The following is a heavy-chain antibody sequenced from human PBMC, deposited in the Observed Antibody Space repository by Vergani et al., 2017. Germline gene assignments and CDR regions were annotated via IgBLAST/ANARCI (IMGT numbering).Heavy chain of an antibody. J-gene: IGHJ3*02. CDR3: ARIIVGATYDAFDI. CDR1: GYTFTSYD. V-gene: IGHV1-8*01. Sequence: QVQLVQSGAEVKKPGASVKVSCKASGYTFTSYDINWVRQATGQGLEWMGWMNPNSGNTGYAQKFQGRVTMTRNTSISTAYMELSRLRSDDTAVYYCARIIVGATYDAFDIWGQGTMVTVSS. CDR2: MNPNSGNT. D-gene: IGHD1-26*01.